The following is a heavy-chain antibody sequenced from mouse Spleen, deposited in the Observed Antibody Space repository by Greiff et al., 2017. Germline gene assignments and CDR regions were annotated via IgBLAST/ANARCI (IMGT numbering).Heavy chain of an antibody. D-gene: IGHD2-1*01. J-gene: IGHJ3*01. V-gene: IGHV1-63*02. Sequence: VQLVESGAELVRPGTSVKISCKASGYTFTNYWLGWVKQRPGHGLEWIGDIYPGGGYTNYNEKFKGKATLTADTSSSTAYMQLSSLTSEDSAVYFCARSYGNFFAYWGQGTLVTVSA. CDR2: IYPGGGYT. CDR1: GYTFTNYW. CDR3: ARSYGNFFAY.